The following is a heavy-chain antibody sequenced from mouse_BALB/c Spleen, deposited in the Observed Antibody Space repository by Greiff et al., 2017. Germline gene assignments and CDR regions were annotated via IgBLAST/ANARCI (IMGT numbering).Heavy chain of an antibody. D-gene: IGHD2-4*01. V-gene: IGHV5-17*02. CDR3: ARERDYDGYAMDY. CDR1: GFTFSSFG. J-gene: IGHJ4*01. Sequence: EVQRVESGGGLVQPGGSRKLSCAASGFTFSSFGMHWVRQAPEKGLEWVAYISSGSSTIYYADTVKGRFTISRDNPKNTLFLQMTSLRSEDTAMYYCARERDYDGYAMDYWGQGTSVTVSS. CDR2: ISSGSSTI.